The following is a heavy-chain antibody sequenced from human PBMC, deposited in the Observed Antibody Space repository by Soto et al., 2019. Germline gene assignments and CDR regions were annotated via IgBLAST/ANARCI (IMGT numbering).Heavy chain of an antibody. CDR3: ARALPDYYYYYYLDV. V-gene: IGHV1-18*01. Sequence: ASVKDSCKASGYTFSSYGISWVRQAPGQGLEWMGWINGNTDYAQNLQGRVTMTTDTSTSTAYMELRSLRSDDTAVYYCARALPDYYYYYYLDVWGKGTTVTVSS. CDR2: INGNT. J-gene: IGHJ6*03. D-gene: IGHD2-2*01. CDR1: GYTFSSYG.